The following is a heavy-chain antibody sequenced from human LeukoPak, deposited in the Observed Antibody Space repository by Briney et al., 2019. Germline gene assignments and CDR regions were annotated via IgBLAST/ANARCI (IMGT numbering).Heavy chain of an antibody. Sequence: GGSLRLSCAASGFTFSTYWMHWVRQAPGKGLVWLSRVDNDGSGTSYADSVKGRFTISRDNGKNILFLQMDSLRAEDTAAYFCARSQRGYSYGEHWGQGTPVTVSS. V-gene: IGHV3-74*01. CDR3: ARSQRGYSYGEH. J-gene: IGHJ4*02. CDR2: VDNDGSGT. D-gene: IGHD5-18*01. CDR1: GFTFSTYW.